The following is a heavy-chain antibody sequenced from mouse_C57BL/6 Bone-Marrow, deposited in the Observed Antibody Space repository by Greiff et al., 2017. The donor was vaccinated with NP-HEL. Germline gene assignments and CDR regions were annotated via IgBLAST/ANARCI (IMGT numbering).Heavy chain of an antibody. CDR2: ISYDGSN. CDR1: GYSITSGYY. Sequence: EVKLQESGPGLVKPSQSLSLTCSVTGYSITSGYYWNWIRQFPGNKLEWMGYISYDGSNNYNPSLKNRISITRDTSKNQFFLKLNSVTTEDTATYYCAREGYYGSSFWYFDVWGTGTTVTVSS. V-gene: IGHV3-6*01. D-gene: IGHD1-1*01. CDR3: AREGYYGSSFWYFDV. J-gene: IGHJ1*03.